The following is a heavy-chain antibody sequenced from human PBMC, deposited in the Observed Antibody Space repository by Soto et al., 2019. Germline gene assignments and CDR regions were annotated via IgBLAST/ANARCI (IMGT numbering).Heavy chain of an antibody. CDR1: GGSVSSSSYY. CDR2: VYYSGST. D-gene: IGHD6-19*01. V-gene: IGHV4-39*02. CDR3: ARDLAGAGDY. Sequence: SETLSLTCTVSGGSVSSSSYYWGWVRQPPGKGLEWIGCVYYSGSTYYNPSLESRVTISVDKSKNQFSLKLSSVTAADTAVYYCARDLAGAGDYWGQGTLVTVSS. J-gene: IGHJ4*02.